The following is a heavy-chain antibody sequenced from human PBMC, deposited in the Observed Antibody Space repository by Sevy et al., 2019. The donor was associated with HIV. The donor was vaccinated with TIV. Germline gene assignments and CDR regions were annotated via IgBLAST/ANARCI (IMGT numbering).Heavy chain of an antibody. CDR1: EFTVSSNY. CDR3: ARAPHRRTAYYDSSGYSLPDAFDI. CDR2: IYSGGST. J-gene: IGHJ3*02. V-gene: IGHV3-53*01. Sequence: GGSLRLSCAASEFTVSSNYMSWVRQAPGKGLEWVSVIYSGGSTYYADSVKGRFTISRDNSKNTLYLQMNSLRAEDTAVYYCARAPHRRTAYYDSSGYSLPDAFDIWGQGTMVTVSS. D-gene: IGHD3-22*01.